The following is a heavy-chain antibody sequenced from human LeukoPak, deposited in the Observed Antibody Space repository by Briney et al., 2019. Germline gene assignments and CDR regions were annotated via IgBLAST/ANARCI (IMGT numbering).Heavy chain of an antibody. J-gene: IGHJ4*02. Sequence: SVKVSCKASGGTFSSYAISWVRQAPGQGLEWMGGIIPIFGTANYAQKFQGRVTITADESTSTAYMELSSLRSEDTAVYYCARDQSIVGATSFDYWGQGTLVTVSS. CDR2: IIPIFGTA. V-gene: IGHV1-69*13. CDR1: GGTFSSYA. D-gene: IGHD1-26*01. CDR3: ARDQSIVGATSFDY.